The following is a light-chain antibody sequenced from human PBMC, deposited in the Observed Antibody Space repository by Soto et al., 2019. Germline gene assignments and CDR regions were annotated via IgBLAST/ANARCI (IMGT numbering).Light chain of an antibody. V-gene: IGKV3-15*01. CDR3: APYHSWPPT. CDR2: GAS. CDR1: QRVISS. J-gene: IGKJ1*01. Sequence: DMVLTQSPGTLSGSPAEIATRFFRASQRVISSLAWYQQKPGQAPRLLIYGASTRATVIPAGFSGTGSGTEFFLNSSHTPSVDSLAHHCAPYHSWPPTFAQ.